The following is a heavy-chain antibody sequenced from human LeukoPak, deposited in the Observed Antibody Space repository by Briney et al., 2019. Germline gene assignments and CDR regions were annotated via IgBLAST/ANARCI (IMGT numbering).Heavy chain of an antibody. CDR3: AKDFSWYISDLRPSYFDY. CDR1: GFTFSSYG. J-gene: IGHJ4*02. V-gene: IGHV3-30*18. D-gene: IGHD6-19*01. CDR2: ISYDGSNK. Sequence: GRSLRLSCAASGFTFSSYGMHWVRQAPGKGLEWVAVISYDGSNKYYADSVKGRFTISRDNSKNTLYLQMNSLRAEDTAVYYCAKDFSWYISDLRPSYFDYWGQGTLVTVSS.